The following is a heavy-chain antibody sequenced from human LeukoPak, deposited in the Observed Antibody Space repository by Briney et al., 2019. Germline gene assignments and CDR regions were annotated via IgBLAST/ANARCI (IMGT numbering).Heavy chain of an antibody. J-gene: IGHJ4*02. CDR1: GGSISSSSYY. V-gene: IGHV4-39*01. CDR3: ARFAYYDSSGYYGSYFDY. Sequence: ASETLSLTCAVSGGSISSSSYYWGWIRQPPGKGLEWIGSIYYSGSTYYNPSLKSRVTISVDTSKNLFSLKLSSVTAADTAVYYCARFAYYDSSGYYGSYFDYWGQGTLVTVSS. D-gene: IGHD3-22*01. CDR2: IYYSGST.